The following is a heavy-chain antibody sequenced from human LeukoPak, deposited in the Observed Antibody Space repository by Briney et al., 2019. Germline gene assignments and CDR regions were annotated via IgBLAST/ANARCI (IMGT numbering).Heavy chain of an antibody. CDR2: IKSKTDGGTT. Sequence: PGGSLRPSCAASGFTFSNAWMSWVRQAPGKGLEWVGRIKSKTDGGTTDYAAPVKGRFTISRDDSKNTLYLQMNSLKTEDTAVYYCTTSGYSYGYPYFDYWGQGTLVTVSS. V-gene: IGHV3-15*01. J-gene: IGHJ4*02. CDR3: TTSGYSYGYPYFDY. CDR1: GFTFSNAW. D-gene: IGHD5-18*01.